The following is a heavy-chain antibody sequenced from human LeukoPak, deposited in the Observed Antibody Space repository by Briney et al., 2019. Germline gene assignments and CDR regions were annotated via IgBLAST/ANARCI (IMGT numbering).Heavy chain of an antibody. CDR3: ASPVRLGYYYYMDV. CDR1: GGTFSSYA. CDR2: IIPIFGTA. V-gene: IGHV1-69*05. J-gene: IGHJ6*03. Sequence: SVKVSCKASGGTFSSYAISWVRQAPGQGLEWMGGIIPIFGTANYAQKFQGRVTITTDESTSTAYMELSSLRSEGTAVYYCASPVRLGYYYYMDVWGKGTTVTVSS. D-gene: IGHD3-16*01.